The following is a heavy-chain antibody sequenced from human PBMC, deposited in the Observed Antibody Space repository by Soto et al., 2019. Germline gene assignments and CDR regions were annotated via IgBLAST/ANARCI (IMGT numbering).Heavy chain of an antibody. CDR1: GGTFSSYA. D-gene: IGHD6-13*01. CDR3: ARGRIAYSSSWSVPIGFDP. CDR2: IIPIFGTV. Sequence: SVKVSCKASGGTFSSYAISWVRQAPGQGLEWMGRIIPIFGTVNYAQKFQGRVTITADESTSTAYMELSSLRSEDTALYYCARGRIAYSSSWSVPIGFDPWGQGTLVTVSS. V-gene: IGHV1-69*13. J-gene: IGHJ5*02.